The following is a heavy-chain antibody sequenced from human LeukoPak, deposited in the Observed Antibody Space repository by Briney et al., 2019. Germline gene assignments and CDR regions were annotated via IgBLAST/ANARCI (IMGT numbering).Heavy chain of an antibody. Sequence: PGGSLRLSCAASGFTFSSYAMDWVRQAPGKGLEWVSAISSGGGTTYYAGSVKGRFTVSRDNSKNTLYLQMNSLRAEDTAVYYCAKADSGTGAFDYWGQGTLVTVSS. V-gene: IGHV3-23*01. CDR2: ISSGGGTT. D-gene: IGHD2-21*01. CDR3: AKADSGTGAFDY. J-gene: IGHJ4*02. CDR1: GFTFSSYA.